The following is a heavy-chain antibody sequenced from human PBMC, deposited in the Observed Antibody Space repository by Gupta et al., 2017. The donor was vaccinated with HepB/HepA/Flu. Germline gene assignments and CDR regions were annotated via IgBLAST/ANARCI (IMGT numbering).Heavy chain of an antibody. CDR2: IIPILGIA. V-gene: IGHV1-69*04. Sequence: QVQLVQSGAEVKKPGSSVKVSCKASGGTFSSYAISWVRQAPGHGLEWMGRIIPILGIANYAQKFQGRVTITAYKSTSTANMELSSLRSEDTAVYYCARDLRYCTNGVCYTAPNWFDPWGQGTLVTVSS. J-gene: IGHJ5*02. CDR1: GGTFSSYA. CDR3: ARDLRYCTNGVCYTAPNWFDP. D-gene: IGHD2-8*01.